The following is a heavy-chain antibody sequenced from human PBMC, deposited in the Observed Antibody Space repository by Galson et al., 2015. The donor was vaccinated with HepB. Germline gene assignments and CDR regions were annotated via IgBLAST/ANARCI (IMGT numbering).Heavy chain of an antibody. CDR3: AKDLYRLAGALDE. D-gene: IGHD2-21*01. Sequence: LRLSCAASGFSFRSYAMSWVRQAPGKGLECISTINNNGGTVFYADSVKGRFTISRDNSNKTLYLQMNRLTVEDTALYYCAKDLYRLAGALDEWGEGTMVTVSS. V-gene: IGHV3-23*01. CDR2: INNNGGTV. CDR1: GFSFRSYA. J-gene: IGHJ3*01.